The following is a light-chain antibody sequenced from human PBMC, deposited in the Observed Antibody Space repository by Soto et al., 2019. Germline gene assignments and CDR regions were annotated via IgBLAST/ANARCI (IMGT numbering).Light chain of an antibody. V-gene: IGLV2-8*01. CDR2: EVS. CDR1: SSDVGDYNY. Sequence: SVLTQPPSASGTPGQSVTIPCTGTSSDVGDYNYVSWYQQHPGKAPKLMIYEVSRRPSGVPDRFSGSKSGNTASLTVSGLQAEDEADYYCSSNAGSNNLVFGGGTKLTVL. CDR3: SSNAGSNNLV. J-gene: IGLJ2*01.